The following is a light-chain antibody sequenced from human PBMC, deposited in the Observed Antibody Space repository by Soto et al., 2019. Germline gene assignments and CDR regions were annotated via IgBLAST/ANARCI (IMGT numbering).Light chain of an antibody. Sequence: EIVMTQSPATLSVSPGEGATLSYRASQSVGNKLAWYQQKPGQPPSLLIYDTSTRAAAVPARFSGSGSGTAFTLTITGLQSEDFAVYYCQQYYSWPLFGPGTKVEI. CDR1: QSVGNK. J-gene: IGKJ3*01. CDR3: QQYYSWPL. CDR2: DTS. V-gene: IGKV3-15*01.